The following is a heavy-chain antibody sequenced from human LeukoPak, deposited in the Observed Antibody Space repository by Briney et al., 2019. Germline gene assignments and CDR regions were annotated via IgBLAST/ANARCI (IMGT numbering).Heavy chain of an antibody. V-gene: IGHV3-21*01. CDR3: ARDSAAGPRFDP. J-gene: IGHJ5*02. D-gene: IGHD6-13*01. CDR1: GFTFSSYA. CDR2: ISSSSSYI. Sequence: PGGSLRLSCAASGFTFSSYAMSWVRQAPGKGLEWVSSISSSSSYIYYADSVKGRFTISRDNAKNSLYLQMNSLRAEDTAVYYCARDSAAGPRFDPWGQGTLVTVSS.